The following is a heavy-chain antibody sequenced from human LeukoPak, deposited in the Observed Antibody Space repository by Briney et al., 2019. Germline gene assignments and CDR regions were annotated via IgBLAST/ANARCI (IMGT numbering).Heavy chain of an antibody. Sequence: ASVKVSCKASGYTFTSYYMHWVRQAPGQGLEWMGIINPSGGSTSYAQKFQGRVTMTRDTSTSTVYMELSSLRSEDTAVYYCARGDHDILTQFGVDPWGQGTLVTVSS. J-gene: IGHJ5*02. CDR3: ARGDHDILTQFGVDP. D-gene: IGHD3-9*01. CDR1: GYTFTSYY. CDR2: INPSGGST. V-gene: IGHV1-46*01.